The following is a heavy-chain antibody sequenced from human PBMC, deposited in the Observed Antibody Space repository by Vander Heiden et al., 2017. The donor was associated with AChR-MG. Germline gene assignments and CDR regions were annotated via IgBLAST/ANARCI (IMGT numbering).Heavy chain of an antibody. CDR2: ISGGGETT. J-gene: IGHJ4*02. Sequence: EVQLLESAGGLVQPGGSLKPSCGASGLSFSSYALNWVRQAPGKGLEWVSIISGGGETTYYADSVKGRFTVSRDTSKNTVDLQMNSLRAEDTALYYCAKVTGYSYGDFDFWGQGTLVTVSS. CDR1: GLSFSSYA. V-gene: IGHV3-23*01. D-gene: IGHD5-18*01. CDR3: AKVTGYSYGDFDF.